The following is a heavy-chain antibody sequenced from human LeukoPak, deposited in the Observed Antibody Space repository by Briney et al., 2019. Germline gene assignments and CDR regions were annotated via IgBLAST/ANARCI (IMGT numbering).Heavy chain of an antibody. CDR3: ARVKDTFKPRGYSGYDLRDYYFDY. D-gene: IGHD5-12*01. CDR1: GYTFTSHG. V-gene: IGHV1-18*01. J-gene: IGHJ4*02. CDR2: ISAYNGNT. Sequence: ASVKVSCKASGYTFTSHGISWVRQAPGQGLEWMGWISAYNGNTNYAQKLQGRVTMTTDTSTSTAYMELRSLRSDDTAVYYCARVKDTFKPRGYSGYDLRDYYFDYWGQGTLVTVSS.